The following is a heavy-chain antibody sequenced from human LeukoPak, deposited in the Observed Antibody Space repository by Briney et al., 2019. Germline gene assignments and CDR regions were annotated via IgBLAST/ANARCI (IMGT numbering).Heavy chain of an antibody. Sequence: PGGSLRLSCAASGFTFSSYSMNWVRQAPGKGLEWVSSISSSSSYIYYADSVKGRFTISRDNAKNSLYLQMNSLGAEDTAVYYCARDLYGGNSFDYWGQGTLVTVSS. CDR3: ARDLYGGNSFDY. V-gene: IGHV3-21*01. D-gene: IGHD4-23*01. J-gene: IGHJ4*02. CDR1: GFTFSSYS. CDR2: ISSSSSYI.